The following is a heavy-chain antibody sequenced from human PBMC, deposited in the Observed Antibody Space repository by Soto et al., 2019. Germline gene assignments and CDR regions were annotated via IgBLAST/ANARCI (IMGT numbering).Heavy chain of an antibody. D-gene: IGHD1-1*01. CDR1: GISFSSSGVG. J-gene: IGHJ5*02. CDR2: FYWDDDK. Sequence: QITLKESGPTLVKPTQTLTLTCTFSGISFSSSGVGVAWIRQPPGKALECLALFYWDDDKWYSPSLKSRLTMTQDTSKNQVVRAMTNMDPGDTATYYCAHRRPEPLDRGNGPFDPWGQVILVTVSS. CDR3: AHRRPEPLDRGNGPFDP. V-gene: IGHV2-5*02.